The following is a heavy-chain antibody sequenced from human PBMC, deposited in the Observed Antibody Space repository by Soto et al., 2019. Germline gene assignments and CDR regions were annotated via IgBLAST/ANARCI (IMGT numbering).Heavy chain of an antibody. CDR1: GFTFSNYW. J-gene: IGHJ3*02. D-gene: IGHD3-10*01. CDR3: ARTPSPNAVLSSDAFEI. V-gene: IGHV3-74*01. Sequence: EVQLVESGGGLVEPGGSLRLSCAASGFTFSNYWMHWVRQAPGKGLVWVSRINSDGRSTTYADSVKGRFTISRDNAKSTLYLQMNSLRAEDTAGYYCARTPSPNAVLSSDAFEIWGQGTMVTVSS. CDR2: INSDGRST.